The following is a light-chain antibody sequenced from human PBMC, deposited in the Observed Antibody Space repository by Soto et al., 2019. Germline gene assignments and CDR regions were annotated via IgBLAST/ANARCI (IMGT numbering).Light chain of an antibody. J-gene: IGKJ2*01. Sequence: EMVMTQSPATLSVSPGERATLSCRASQNLSRNLAWYQQQPGQAPRLLIFYASTRATGIPARFSGRGSGTDSTLTISCLQSDDFAVDYCQQYYKWPHTFGQGTKLEIK. CDR2: YAS. V-gene: IGKV3-15*01. CDR1: QNLSRN. CDR3: QQYYKWPHT.